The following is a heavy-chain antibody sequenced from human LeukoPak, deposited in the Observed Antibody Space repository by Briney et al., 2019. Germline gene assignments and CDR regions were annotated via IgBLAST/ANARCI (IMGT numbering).Heavy chain of an antibody. CDR3: AREESAA. Sequence: PSETLSLTCAVYGGSFSGYYWSWIRQPPGKGLEWIGEINHSGGTNYNPSLKSRVTISVDTSKNQFSLKLNSVTAADTAVYYCAREESAAWGQGTLVTVSS. CDR1: GGSFSGYY. V-gene: IGHV4-34*01. J-gene: IGHJ5*02. D-gene: IGHD2/OR15-2a*01. CDR2: INHSGGT.